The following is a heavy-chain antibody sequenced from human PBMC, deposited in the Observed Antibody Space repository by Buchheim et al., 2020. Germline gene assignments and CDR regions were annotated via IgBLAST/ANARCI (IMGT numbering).Heavy chain of an antibody. CDR1: GYSFTSYW. J-gene: IGHJ4*02. V-gene: IGHV5-10-1*03. Sequence: EVQLVQSGAEVKKPGESLRISCKGSGYSFTSYWISWVRQMPGKGLEWMGRIDPSDSYTNYSPSFPGDVTISADKHISTTYPHWNSLKASDTAMYYCARSITIFGVVIKLGYWGQGTL. CDR2: IDPSDSYT. CDR3: ARSITIFGVVIKLGY. D-gene: IGHD3-3*01.